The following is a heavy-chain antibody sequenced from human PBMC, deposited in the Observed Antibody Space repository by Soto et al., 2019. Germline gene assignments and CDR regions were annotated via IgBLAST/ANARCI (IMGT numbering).Heavy chain of an antibody. D-gene: IGHD6-13*01. CDR2: IIPIFGTA. V-gene: IGHV1-69*13. J-gene: IGHJ4*02. CDR3: AREEEPTAAGFDY. Sequence: GASVKVSCKASGGTFSSYAISWVRQAPGQGLEWMGGIIPIFGTANYAQKFQGRVTITADESTSTAYMELSSLRSEDMAVYYCAREEEPTAAGFDYWGQGTLVTVSS. CDR1: GGTFSSYA.